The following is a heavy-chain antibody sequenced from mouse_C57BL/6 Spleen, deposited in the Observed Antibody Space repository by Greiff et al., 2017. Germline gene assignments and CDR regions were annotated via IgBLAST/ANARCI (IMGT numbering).Heavy chain of an antibody. V-gene: IGHV1-55*01. CDR3: ASPAQAAAWFAY. CDR1: GYTFTSYW. CDR2: IYPGSGST. D-gene: IGHD3-2*02. J-gene: IGHJ3*01. Sequence: VQLQQPGAELVKPGASVKMSCKASGYTFTSYWLTWVKQRPGQGLEWIGDIYPGSGSTNYNEKFKSKATLTVDTSSSTAYMQLSSLTSEDSAVYYCASPAQAAAWFAYWGQGTLVTVSA.